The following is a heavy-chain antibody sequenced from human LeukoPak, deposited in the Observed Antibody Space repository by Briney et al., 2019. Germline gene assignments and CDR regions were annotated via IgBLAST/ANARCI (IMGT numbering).Heavy chain of an antibody. Sequence: GRSLRLSCAASGFTFSSYAMHWVRQAPGKGLEWVAVISYDGSNKYYADSVKGRFTISRDNSKSSLYLQMDNLRAEDTAIYFCAKSAGVATIYFDSWGQGALVTVSS. CDR1: GFTFSSYA. D-gene: IGHD5-12*01. V-gene: IGHV3-30*07. CDR3: AKSAGVATIYFDS. CDR2: ISYDGSNK. J-gene: IGHJ4*02.